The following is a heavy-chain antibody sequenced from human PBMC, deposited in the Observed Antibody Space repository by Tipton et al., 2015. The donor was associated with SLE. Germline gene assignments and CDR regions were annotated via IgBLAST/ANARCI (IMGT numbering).Heavy chain of an antibody. CDR2: IYYSGST. J-gene: IGHJ4*02. V-gene: IGHV4-39*07. CDR1: GGSISSSSYY. Sequence: TLSLTCTVSGGSISSSSYYWAWIRQPPGKGLEWIGRIYYSGSTYYNPSLESRVTISVDTSKNQFSLKLSSVTAADTAVFYCAHANWGTNFDYWGQGTLVTVSS. CDR3: AHANWGTNFDY. D-gene: IGHD7-27*01.